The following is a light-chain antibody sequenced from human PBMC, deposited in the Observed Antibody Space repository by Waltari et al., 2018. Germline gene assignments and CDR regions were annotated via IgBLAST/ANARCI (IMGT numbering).Light chain of an antibody. CDR3: QHHLRLPAT. J-gene: IGKJ1*01. CDR2: AAS. V-gene: IGKV3-20*01. CDR1: ESISRY. Sequence: EIVLTQSPGTLSLSPGDGATLSCRASESISRYLAWYQQKPGRGPRLLIYAASSRATGIPDRFSGSGSGTDFSLTISRLEPEDFAVYYCQHHLRLPATFGQGTKVEIK.